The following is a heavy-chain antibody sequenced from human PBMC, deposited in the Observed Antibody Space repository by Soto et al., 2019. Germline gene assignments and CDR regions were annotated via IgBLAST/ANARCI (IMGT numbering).Heavy chain of an antibody. CDR2: ISYDGSNK. J-gene: IGHJ4*02. CDR3: AREEVGAVYFYY. V-gene: IGHV3-30-3*01. CDR1: GFTFRSHA. Sequence: QVQLVESGGGVVQPGRSLRLSCAASGFTFRSHAMHWVRLAPGKGLEWVAVISYDGSNKYYADSVKGRFTISRDNSKNTLYLQMNSLRAEDTAVYYCAREEVGAVYFYYWGQGTLVTVSS. D-gene: IGHD6-13*01.